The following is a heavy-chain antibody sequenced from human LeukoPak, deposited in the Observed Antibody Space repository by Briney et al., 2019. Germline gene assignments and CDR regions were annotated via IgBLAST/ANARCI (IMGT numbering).Heavy chain of an antibody. Sequence: GGSLRLSCAASGFTFSSYSMNWVRQAPGKGLEWVSSISSSSSYIYYADSVKGRFTISRDNSKNTLYLQMNSLRAEDTAVYYCAKDLRYLVGGSDYWGQGTLVTVSS. J-gene: IGHJ4*02. CDR3: AKDLRYLVGGSDY. D-gene: IGHD3-9*01. CDR1: GFTFSSYS. V-gene: IGHV3-21*04. CDR2: ISSSSSYI.